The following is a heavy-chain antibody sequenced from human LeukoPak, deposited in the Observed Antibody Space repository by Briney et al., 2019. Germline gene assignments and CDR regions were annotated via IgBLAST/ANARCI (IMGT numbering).Heavy chain of an antibody. CDR3: ARRGVPKNWFDP. D-gene: IGHD1-1*01. V-gene: IGHV4-34*01. J-gene: IGHJ5*02. Sequence: ASETLSLTCAVYGGSFSGYYWSWIRQPPGKGLEWIGEINHSGSTNYNPSLKSRVTISVDTSKNQFSLKLSSVTAADTAVYHCARRGVPKNWFDPWGQGTLVTVSS. CDR1: GGSFSGYY. CDR2: INHSGST.